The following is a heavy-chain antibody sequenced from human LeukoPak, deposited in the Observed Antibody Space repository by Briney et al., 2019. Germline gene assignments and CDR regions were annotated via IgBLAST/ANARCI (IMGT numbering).Heavy chain of an antibody. CDR1: GGSVSNGNYY. CDR3: ARSQNYYGSGDY. V-gene: IGHV4-61*01. J-gene: IGHJ4*02. D-gene: IGHD3-10*01. Sequence: SETLSLTCTVSGGSVSNGNYYWSWLRQPPGKALEWIGYIYYSGSTYYNPSLEGRVTISVDTSKNQFSVKLSSVTTADAAVYYCARSQNYYGSGDYWSQGTLVTVSS. CDR2: IYYSGST.